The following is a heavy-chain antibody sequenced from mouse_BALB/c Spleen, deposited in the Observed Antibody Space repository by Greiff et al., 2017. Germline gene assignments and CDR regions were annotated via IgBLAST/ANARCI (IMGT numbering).Heavy chain of an antibody. Sequence: EVKLVESGGGLVKPGGSLKLSCAASGFTFSSYAMSWVRQTPEKRLEWVASISSGGSTYYPDSVKGRFTISRDNARNILYLQMSSLRSEDTAMYYCARAFITTVGNYAMDYWGQGTSVTVSS. J-gene: IGHJ4*01. V-gene: IGHV5-6-5*01. CDR1: GFTFSSYA. CDR2: ISSGGST. CDR3: ARAFITTVGNYAMDY. D-gene: IGHD1-2*01.